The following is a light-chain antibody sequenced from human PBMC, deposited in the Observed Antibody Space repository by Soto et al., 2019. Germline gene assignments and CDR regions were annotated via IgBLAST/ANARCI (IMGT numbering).Light chain of an antibody. Sequence: DIQITQSPATVSASVPERFTITCRASQSASTFLAWYQQKPGQAPKLLIYDASTLQSGVPSRFSASGSGTEFALTISGLQPDDFAVYYCQQYNRYAVTFGQGTKVDIK. V-gene: IGKV1-5*01. J-gene: IGKJ1*01. CDR3: QQYNRYAVT. CDR1: QSASTF. CDR2: DAS.